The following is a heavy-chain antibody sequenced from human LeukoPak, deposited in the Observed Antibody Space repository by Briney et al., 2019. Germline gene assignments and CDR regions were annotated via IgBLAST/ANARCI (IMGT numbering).Heavy chain of an antibody. CDR3: AKSAEESYYGRSFDY. CDR1: GGSISSYY. CDR2: IYYSGST. Sequence: SETLSLTCTVSGGSISSYYWSWIRQPPGKGLEWIGYIYYSGSTNYNPSLKSRVTISVDTSKNQFSLKLSSVTAADTAVYYCAKSAEESYYGRSFDYWGQGTLVTVS. D-gene: IGHD1-26*01. V-gene: IGHV4-59*13. J-gene: IGHJ4*02.